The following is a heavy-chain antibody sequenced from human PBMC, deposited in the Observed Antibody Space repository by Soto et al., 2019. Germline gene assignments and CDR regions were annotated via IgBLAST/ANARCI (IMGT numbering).Heavy chain of an antibody. J-gene: IGHJ4*02. V-gene: IGHV1-46*01. Sequence: VKVSCKASGYTFTSYYMHWVRQAPGQGLEWMGIINPSGGSTSYAQKFQGRVTMTRDTSTSTVYMELSSLRSEDTAVYYCARRARTTVVTEGNYFDYWGQGTLVTVS. D-gene: IGHD4-17*01. CDR2: INPSGGST. CDR3: ARRARTTVVTEGNYFDY. CDR1: GYTFTSYY.